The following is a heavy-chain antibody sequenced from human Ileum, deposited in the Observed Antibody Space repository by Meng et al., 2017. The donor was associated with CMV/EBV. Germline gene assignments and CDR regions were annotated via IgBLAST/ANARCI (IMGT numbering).Heavy chain of an antibody. CDR1: GDSLSTGDYY. V-gene: IGHV4-30-4*01. Sequence: QVQLQESGPGLVKPSQTLSLTCTVSGDSLSTGDYYWSWIRQPPGKGPEWIGYIYYSGSTLYNPSLKSPVTISLDKSKNQFSLRLRFVTAADTAVYFCAREGGGWYFDSWGQGTLVTVSS. D-gene: IGHD6-19*01. CDR2: IYYSGST. CDR3: AREGGGWYFDS. J-gene: IGHJ4*02.